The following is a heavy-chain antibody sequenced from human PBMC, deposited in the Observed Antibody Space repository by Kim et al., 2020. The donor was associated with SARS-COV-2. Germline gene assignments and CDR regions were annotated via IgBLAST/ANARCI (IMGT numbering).Heavy chain of an antibody. CDR2: IYYTGST. Sequence: SETLSLTCSVSGGSISSSSYYWGWIRQPPGKGLEWIGSIYYTGSTYYNPSLKSRVTISVDTSKNQFSVRLSSVTAADTAVYYCARLSSGWFEYWGQGTLVTFSS. J-gene: IGHJ4*02. V-gene: IGHV4-39*01. CDR3: ARLSSGWFEY. CDR1: GGSISSSSYY. D-gene: IGHD6-19*01.